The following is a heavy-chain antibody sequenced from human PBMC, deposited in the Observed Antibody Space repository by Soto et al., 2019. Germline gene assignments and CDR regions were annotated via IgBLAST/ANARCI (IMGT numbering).Heavy chain of an antibody. V-gene: IGHV1-8*01. D-gene: IGHD6-6*01. Sequence: ASVKVSCKASGYTFTSYGINWVRQATGQGLEWMGWMNPNSGNTGYAQKFQGRVTMTRNTSISTAYMELSSLRSEDTAVYYCASGLYSSSSYYYYYYGMDVWGQGTTVTVSS. J-gene: IGHJ6*02. CDR3: ASGLYSSSSYYYYYYGMDV. CDR2: MNPNSGNT. CDR1: GYTFTSYG.